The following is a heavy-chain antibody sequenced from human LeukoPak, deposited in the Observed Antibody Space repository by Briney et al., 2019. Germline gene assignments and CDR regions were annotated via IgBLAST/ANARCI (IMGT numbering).Heavy chain of an antibody. J-gene: IGHJ4*02. CDR2: INPSGGST. V-gene: IGHV1-46*01. CDR1: GYTFTSYY. CDR3: ARASPSQQLVTPFLDY. D-gene: IGHD6-13*01. Sequence: ASVKVSCKASGYTFTSYYMHWVRQAPGQGLEWMGIINPSGGSTSYAQKFQGRVTMTRDTSTSTVYMELSSLRSEDTAVYYCARASPSQQLVTPFLDYWGQGTLVTVSS.